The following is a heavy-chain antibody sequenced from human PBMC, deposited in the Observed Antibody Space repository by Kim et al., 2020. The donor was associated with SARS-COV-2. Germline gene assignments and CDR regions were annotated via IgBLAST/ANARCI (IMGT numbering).Heavy chain of an antibody. CDR3: ARDLPSSGYSYYFDY. Sequence: SVKVSCKASGGTFSSYAISWVRQAPGQGLEWMGGIIPIFGTANYAQKLQGRVTITADESTSTAYMELSSLRSEDTAVYYCARDLPSSGYSYYFDYWGQGTLVTVSS. CDR1: GGTFSSYA. V-gene: IGHV1-69*13. J-gene: IGHJ4*02. D-gene: IGHD3-22*01. CDR2: IIPIFGTA.